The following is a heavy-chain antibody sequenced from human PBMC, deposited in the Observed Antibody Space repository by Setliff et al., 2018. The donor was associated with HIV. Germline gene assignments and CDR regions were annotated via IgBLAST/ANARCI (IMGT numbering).Heavy chain of an antibody. D-gene: IGHD5-18*01. V-gene: IGHV4-39*01. CDR2: IYYYSGST. CDR1: GGSISSRSYY. J-gene: IGHJ4*02. CDR3: ARLEVRSFYGYRNSPYY. Sequence: PSETLSLTCTVSGGSISSRSYYWGWIRQPPGKGLEWRGSIYYYSGSTYYNPSLKSRVTISVDTSKNQFSLKLSSVTAADTAVYYCARLEVRSFYGYRNSPYYLGQGTLVTVSS.